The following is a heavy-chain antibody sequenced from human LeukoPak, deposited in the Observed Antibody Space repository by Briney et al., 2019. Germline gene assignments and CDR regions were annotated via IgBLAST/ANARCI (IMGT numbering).Heavy chain of an antibody. V-gene: IGHV3-11*04. CDR3: ARDRPGYCSSTSCYLNWFDP. J-gene: IGHJ5*02. Sequence: PGGSLRLSCAASGFTFSDYYMSWIRQAPGKGLEWVSYISSSGSTIYYADSVKGRFTISRDNAKNSLYLQMNSLRAEDTAVYYCARDRPGYCSSTSCYLNWFDPRGQGTLVTVSS. CDR2: ISSSGSTI. D-gene: IGHD2-2*01. CDR1: GFTFSDYY.